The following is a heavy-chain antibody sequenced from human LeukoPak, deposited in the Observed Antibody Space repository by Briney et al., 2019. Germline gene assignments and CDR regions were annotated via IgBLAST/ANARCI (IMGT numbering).Heavy chain of an antibody. CDR2: ISSSSSTI. V-gene: IGHV3-48*01. CDR3: ARTSTYYDILTGYFPRDFDY. J-gene: IGHJ4*02. D-gene: IGHD3-9*01. Sequence: GGSLRLSCAASGFTFSSYSMNWVRQAPGKGLEWVSYISSSSSTIYYADSVKGRFTISRDNAKNSLYLQMNSLRAEDTAVYYCARTSTYYDILTGYFPRDFDYWGQGTLVTVSS. CDR1: GFTFSSYS.